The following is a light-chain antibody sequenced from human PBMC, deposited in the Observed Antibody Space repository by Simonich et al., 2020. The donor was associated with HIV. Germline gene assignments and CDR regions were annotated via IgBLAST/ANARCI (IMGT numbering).Light chain of an antibody. CDR1: QSLLSSNGYNY. J-gene: IGKJ1*01. CDR3: MQALQTPPT. CDR2: LDS. V-gene: IGKV2-28*01. Sequence: DIVMTQSPLSLPVTPGEPASISCRSSQSLLSSNGYNYLDWYLQKPGQSPQLLIYLDSNRASGVPDRFSGSGSGTDFTLKISRVEAEDVGVYYCMQALQTPPTFGQGTKVEIK.